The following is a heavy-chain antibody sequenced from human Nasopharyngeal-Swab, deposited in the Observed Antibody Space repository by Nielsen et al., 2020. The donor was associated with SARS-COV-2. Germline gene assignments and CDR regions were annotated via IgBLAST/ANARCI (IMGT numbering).Heavy chain of an antibody. V-gene: IGHV3-48*03. CDR1: GFTFSNYE. J-gene: IGHJ5*02. CDR3: ARASRGWS. D-gene: IGHD6-19*01. CDR2: ISSGETTI. Sequence: GESLKISCVASGFTFSNYEMNWVRQAPGKGLEWVSFISSGETTIQYADSVKDRFTISRDDAKNSLFLQMNSLGAEDAAVYYCARASRGWSWGQGTLVTVSS.